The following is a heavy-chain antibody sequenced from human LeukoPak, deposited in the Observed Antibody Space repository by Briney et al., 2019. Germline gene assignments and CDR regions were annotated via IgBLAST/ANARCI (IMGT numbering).Heavy chain of an antibody. CDR2: VTSSGVST. V-gene: IGHV3-23*01. Sequence: GGSLRLSCAASGFTFSSYAMSWVRQAPGKGLEWVSAVTSSGVSTYYADSVKGRFTVSRDNAKNSVYLQMNSLRAEDTAVYYCARDKWLTTTHYFDYWGQGTLVTVSS. J-gene: IGHJ4*02. D-gene: IGHD4-11*01. CDR1: GFTFSSYA. CDR3: ARDKWLTTTHYFDY.